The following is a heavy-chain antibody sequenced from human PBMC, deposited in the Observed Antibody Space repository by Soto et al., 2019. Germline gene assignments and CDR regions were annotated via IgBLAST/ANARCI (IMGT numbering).Heavy chain of an antibody. V-gene: IGHV3-43*01. CDR1: GFRFDDYN. J-gene: IGHJ6*02. D-gene: IGHD3-3*01. Sequence: GGSLRLSCAASGFRFDDYNIHWVRQAPGKGLEWVSLITWNGGNTYYADSVKGRFTISRDGTTESVSLQMTSLKREDTGLYYCARETLSFGSALDVWGQVTMVPVS. CDR3: ARETLSFGSALDV. CDR2: ITWNGGNT.